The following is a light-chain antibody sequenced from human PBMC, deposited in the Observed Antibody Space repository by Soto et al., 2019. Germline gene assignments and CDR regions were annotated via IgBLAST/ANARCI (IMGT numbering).Light chain of an antibody. J-gene: IGKJ5*01. V-gene: IGKV3-20*01. CDR3: QQSSSSPIT. Sequence: EIVLTQSPGTLSLSPGERATLSCRASQSVTSSYLAWYQQKPGQAPRLLMYAASSRATGIPDRFSGSGAGKDFTLTISRLEAEDFAVYYCQQSSSSPITFGQGTRLEIK. CDR2: AAS. CDR1: QSVTSSY.